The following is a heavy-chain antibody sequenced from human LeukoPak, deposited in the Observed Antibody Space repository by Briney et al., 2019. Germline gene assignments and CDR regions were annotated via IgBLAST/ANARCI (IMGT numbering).Heavy chain of an antibody. J-gene: IGHJ4*02. Sequence: GGSLRLSCAASGFTFSSYAMNWVRQAPGKGLECASGTGSTGVSTFYADSVKGRFTVSRDNSKNTLSLQMNSLRAEDTAVYYCAKDPGVVPAHYFDYWGQGTLVTVSS. CDR2: TGSTGVST. V-gene: IGHV3-23*01. CDR3: AKDPGVVPAHYFDY. CDR1: GFTFSSYA. D-gene: IGHD2-2*01.